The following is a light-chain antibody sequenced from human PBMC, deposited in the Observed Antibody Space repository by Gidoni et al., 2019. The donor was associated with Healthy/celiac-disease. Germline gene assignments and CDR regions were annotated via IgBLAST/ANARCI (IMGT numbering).Light chain of an antibody. CDR3: QTWGTVV. J-gene: IGLJ2*01. CDR2: LNSDGSH. CDR1: SGHSSYA. V-gene: IGLV4-69*01. Sequence: QLVLTQSPSASASLGASVKLTCTLSSGHSSYAIAWHPQQPEKGPRYLMKLNSDGSHSKGGGIPDRFSGSSSGAERYLTISSLQSEDEADYYCQTWGTVVFGGGTKLTVL.